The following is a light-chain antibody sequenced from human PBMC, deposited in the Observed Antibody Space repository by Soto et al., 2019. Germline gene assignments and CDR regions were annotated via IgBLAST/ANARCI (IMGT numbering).Light chain of an antibody. J-gene: IGKJ1*01. Sequence: EIVLTQSPGTLSLSPGERATLSCRASQSIRSHYLAWYQQKPGQAPRLLISGAHNRAPGIPDRFSGSESGTDFTLRISRLEPEDFAVYYCQQYGSSVTFGQGNKVEIK. CDR1: QSIRSHY. CDR3: QQYGSSVT. CDR2: GAH. V-gene: IGKV3-20*01.